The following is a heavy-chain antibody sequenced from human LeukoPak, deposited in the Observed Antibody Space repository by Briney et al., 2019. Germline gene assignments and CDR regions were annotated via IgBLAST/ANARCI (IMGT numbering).Heavy chain of an antibody. Sequence: GGSLRLSCAASGFIFTSYGMHWVRQAPGKGLEWVAFIRFDGSIKYYADSVKGRFTISRDNSKNTLYLQMNSLRAEDTAVYYCAKDQRGYCSSTSCYEFDYWGQGTLVTVSS. V-gene: IGHV3-30*02. CDR1: GFIFTSYG. CDR2: IRFDGSIK. J-gene: IGHJ4*02. D-gene: IGHD2-2*01. CDR3: AKDQRGYCSSTSCYEFDY.